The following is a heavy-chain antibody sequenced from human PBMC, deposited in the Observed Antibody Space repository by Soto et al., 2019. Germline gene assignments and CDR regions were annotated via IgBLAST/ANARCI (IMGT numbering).Heavy chain of an antibody. Sequence: SETLSLTCTVSGGSISSYYWSWIRQPPGKGLEWIGYIYYSGSTNYNPSLKSRVTISVDTSKNQFSLKLSSVTAADTAVYYCARTLDIVATMEEGWFDPWGQGTLVTVPS. CDR2: IYYSGST. CDR3: ARTLDIVATMEEGWFDP. CDR1: GGSISSYY. J-gene: IGHJ5*02. D-gene: IGHD5-12*01. V-gene: IGHV4-59*08.